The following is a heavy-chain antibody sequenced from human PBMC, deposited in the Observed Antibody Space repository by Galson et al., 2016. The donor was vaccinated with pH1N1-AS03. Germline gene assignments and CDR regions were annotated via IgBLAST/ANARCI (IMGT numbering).Heavy chain of an antibody. Sequence: SLRLSCAASGFTFSSYAMHWVRQAPGKGLEYVSALSGNGYSTYYANSVKGRFTISRDNSKSTLFLQMGSLRPEDRAVYYCARGPVSYSNYWFPPPDYWGQGTLVTVSS. D-gene: IGHD6-13*01. V-gene: IGHV3-64*01. CDR3: ARGPVSYSNYWFPPPDY. CDR1: GFTFSSYA. J-gene: IGHJ4*02. CDR2: LSGNGYST.